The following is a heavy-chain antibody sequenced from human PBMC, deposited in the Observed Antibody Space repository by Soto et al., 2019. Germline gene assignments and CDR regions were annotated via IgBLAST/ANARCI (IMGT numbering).Heavy chain of an antibody. J-gene: IGHJ5*02. CDR1: GGSISSYY. V-gene: IGHV4-59*01. CDR2: IYYSGST. Sequence: PSETLSLTCTVAGGSISSYYWSWIRHPPGKGLEWIGYIYYSGSTNYNPSLKSRVTISVDTSKNQFSLKLSSVTAADTAVYYCARGPRGYCSGGICYGWFDPWGQGTLVTVSS. D-gene: IGHD2-15*01. CDR3: ARGPRGYCSGGICYGWFDP.